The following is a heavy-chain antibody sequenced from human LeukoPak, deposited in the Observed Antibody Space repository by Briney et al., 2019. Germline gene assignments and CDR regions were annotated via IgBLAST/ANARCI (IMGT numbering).Heavy chain of an antibody. J-gene: IGHJ4*02. CDR3: AKDHGSSDWYYFDY. CDR2: IRYDGSNK. D-gene: IGHD6-13*01. Sequence: GGSLRLSCAASGFTFSSYGMHWVRQAPGKGLEWVAFIRYDGSNKYYADSVKGRFTISRDNSKNTLYLQMNTLRADDTAVYYCAKDHGSSDWYYFDYWGQGTLVTVSS. V-gene: IGHV3-30*02. CDR1: GFTFSSYG.